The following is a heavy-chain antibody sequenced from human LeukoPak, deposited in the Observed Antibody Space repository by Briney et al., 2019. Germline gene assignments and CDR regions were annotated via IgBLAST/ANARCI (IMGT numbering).Heavy chain of an antibody. CDR1: GGSISSGDYY. V-gene: IGHV4-30-4*01. CDR2: IYYSGST. J-gene: IGHJ5*02. CDR3: AREGIAAAGTLGGFDP. D-gene: IGHD6-13*01. Sequence: SETLSLTCTVSGGSISSGDYYWSWIRQPPGKGLEWIGYIYYSGSTYYNPSLKSRVTISVDTSKIQFSLKLSSVTAADTAVYYCAREGIAAAGTLGGFDPWGQGTLVTVSS.